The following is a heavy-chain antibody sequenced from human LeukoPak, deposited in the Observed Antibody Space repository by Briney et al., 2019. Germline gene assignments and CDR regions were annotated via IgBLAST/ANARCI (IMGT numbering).Heavy chain of an antibody. J-gene: IGHJ4*02. D-gene: IGHD2-15*01. CDR2: INPNSGGT. CDR1: GYTFTGYS. CDR3: ARAGYCSDGKCYTFDY. V-gene: IGHV1-2*02. Sequence: GASVKVSCKASGYTFTGYSMHWVRQAPGQGLEWMGWINPNSGGTDCAQRFQGRVTMTRDTSIIMIYMEMSSLTPDDTAVYYCARAGYCSDGKCYTFDYWGQGTLVTVSS.